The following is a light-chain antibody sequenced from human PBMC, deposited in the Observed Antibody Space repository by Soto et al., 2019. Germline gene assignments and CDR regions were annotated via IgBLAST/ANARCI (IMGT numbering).Light chain of an antibody. V-gene: IGLV1-51*02. J-gene: IGLJ1*01. CDR1: SSNIGNNL. Sequence: QSVLTQPPSVSAAPGQKVTISCSGSSSNIGNNLVCWYQQLPGTAPKLLIYENNKRPSGIPDRFSGSKSGTSATLGITGLQTGDEADYYCGTWDSSLGEDVFGTGTKVTVL. CDR2: ENN. CDR3: GTWDSSLGEDV.